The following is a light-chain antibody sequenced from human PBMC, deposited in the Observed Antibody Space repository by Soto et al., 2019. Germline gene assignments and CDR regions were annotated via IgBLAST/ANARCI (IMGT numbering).Light chain of an antibody. V-gene: IGLV1-44*01. Sequence: QSVLTQPPSASGTPGQRVTISCSGSTSNIGRTTVNWYQQLPGTAPKLLIYIDNQRSSGVPERFSGSKSGTSASLAITGLQSEDEATYYCATWDDSLNGPVFGGGTKVTVL. CDR2: IDN. CDR3: ATWDDSLNGPV. J-gene: IGLJ2*01. CDR1: TSNIGRTT.